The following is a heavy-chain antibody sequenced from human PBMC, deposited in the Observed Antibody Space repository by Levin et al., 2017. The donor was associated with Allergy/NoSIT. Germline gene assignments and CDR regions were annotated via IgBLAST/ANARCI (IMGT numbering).Heavy chain of an antibody. J-gene: IGHJ4*02. V-gene: IGHV4-31*03. CDR1: GGSISSGGYY. D-gene: IGHD6-13*01. CDR3: AREAYSSSWQAYYFDY. Sequence: PSETLSLTCTVSGGSISSGGYYWSWIRQHPGKGLEWIGYIYYSGSTYYNPSLKSRVTISVDTSKNQFSLKLSSVTAADTAVYYCAREAYSSSWQAYYFDYWGQGTLVTVSS. CDR2: IYYSGST.